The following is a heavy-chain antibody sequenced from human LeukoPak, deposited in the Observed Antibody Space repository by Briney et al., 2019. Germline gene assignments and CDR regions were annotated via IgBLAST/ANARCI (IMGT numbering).Heavy chain of an antibody. CDR1: GFTFSSYA. D-gene: IGHD6-13*01. CDR3: AKDYSSSWYGNWFDP. Sequence: GGSLRLSCAASGFTFSSYAMSRVRQAPGKGLEWVSAISGSGGSTYYADSVKGRFTISRDNSKNTLYLQMNSLRAEDTAVYYCAKDYSSSWYGNWFDPWGQGTLVTVSP. V-gene: IGHV3-23*01. CDR2: ISGSGGST. J-gene: IGHJ5*02.